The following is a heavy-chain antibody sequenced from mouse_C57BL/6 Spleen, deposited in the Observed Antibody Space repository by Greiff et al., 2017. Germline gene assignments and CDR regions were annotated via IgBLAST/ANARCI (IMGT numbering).Heavy chain of an antibody. Sequence: QVQLKESGAELVKPGASVKISCKASGYAFSSYWMNWVKQRPGKGLEWIGQIYPGDGDTNYHGKFKGKATLTADKSSITAYMQRNSVTSEDCGVYFCAREEGLGPWFKDWGQGTTLTVSS. J-gene: IGHJ2*01. CDR2: IYPGDGDT. CDR1: GYAFSSYW. CDR3: AREEGLGPWFKD. V-gene: IGHV1-80*01. D-gene: IGHD2-2*01.